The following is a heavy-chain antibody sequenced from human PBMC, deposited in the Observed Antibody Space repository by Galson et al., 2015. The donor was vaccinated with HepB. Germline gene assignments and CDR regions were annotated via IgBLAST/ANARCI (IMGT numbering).Heavy chain of an antibody. Sequence: SVKVSCKASGYTFTSYAMHWVRQAPGQRLEWMGWINAGNGNTKYSQKFQGRVTITRDTSASTAYMELSSLRSEDTAVYYCASGCIAAANYYYYGMDVWGQGTTVTVSS. CDR1: GYTFTSYA. CDR3: ASGCIAAANYYYYGMDV. CDR2: INAGNGNT. J-gene: IGHJ6*02. D-gene: IGHD6-13*01. V-gene: IGHV1-3*01.